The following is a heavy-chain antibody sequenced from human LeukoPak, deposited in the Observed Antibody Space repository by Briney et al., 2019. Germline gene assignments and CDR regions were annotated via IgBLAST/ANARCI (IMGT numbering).Heavy chain of an antibody. CDR1: GFTFRDYA. CDR3: AREGSSSWYSHGYYYYMDA. V-gene: IGHV4-34*01. J-gene: IGHJ6*03. Sequence: PGGSLRLSCTASGFTFRDYAMSWVRQPPGKGLEWIGEINHSGSTNYNPSLKSRVTISVDTSKNQFSLKLSSVTAADTAVYYCAREGSSSWYSHGYYYYMDAWGKGTTVTVSS. D-gene: IGHD6-13*01. CDR2: INHSGST.